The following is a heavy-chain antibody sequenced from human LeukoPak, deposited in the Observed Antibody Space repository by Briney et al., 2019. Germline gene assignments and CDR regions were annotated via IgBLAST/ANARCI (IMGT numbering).Heavy chain of an antibody. Sequence: TLSLPCTVSGRPISSGGYHWIWIPPHMGKALVWWVHIYYSGSTYHNPSLKRRVNISVDTYKTQFSLKVSSVTAADTAVYYCASGWYWDYYYYYYMDVWGQGTTVTVSS. CDR2: IYYSGST. CDR3: ASGWYWDYYYYYYMDV. J-gene: IGHJ6*03. D-gene: IGHD6-19*01. CDR1: GRPISSGGYH. V-gene: IGHV4-31*03.